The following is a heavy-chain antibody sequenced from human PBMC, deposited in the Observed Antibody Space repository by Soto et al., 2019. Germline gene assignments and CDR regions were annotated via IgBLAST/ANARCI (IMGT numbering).Heavy chain of an antibody. CDR2: ISGSGGST. J-gene: IGHJ4*02. D-gene: IGHD5-12*01. CDR3: AKGNSGYDYFDY. V-gene: IGHV3-23*01. CDR1: GFTFSSYA. Sequence: PGGSLKLSCAASGFTFSSYAMSWVRQAPGKGLEWVSAISGSGGSTYYADSVKGRFTISRDNSKNTLYLQMNSLRAEDTAVYYCAKGNSGYDYFDYWGQGTLVTVSS.